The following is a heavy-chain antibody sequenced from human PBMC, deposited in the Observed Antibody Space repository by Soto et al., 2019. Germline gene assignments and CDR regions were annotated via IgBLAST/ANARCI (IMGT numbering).Heavy chain of an antibody. D-gene: IGHD3-10*01. Sequence: QITLKESGPTLVKPTQTLTLTCSFSGFSLSTTGVGVGWLRPSPGTALEWLAIIYWDNDKRYSPSLKSRVTIAKDTSKNQVVLTVTNMDPVDTGTYYCARSLCFGELHWGQGALVTVSS. J-gene: IGHJ4*02. CDR3: ARSLCFGELH. CDR2: IYWDNDK. CDR1: GFSLSTTGVG. V-gene: IGHV2-5*02.